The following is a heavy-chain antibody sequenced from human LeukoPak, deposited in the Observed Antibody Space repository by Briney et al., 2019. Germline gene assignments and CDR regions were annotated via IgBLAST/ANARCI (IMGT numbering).Heavy chain of an antibody. D-gene: IGHD3-22*01. Sequence: PGGSLRLSCAASGFTFSSYGMHWVRQAPGKGLEWVAFIRYDGSNKYYADSVKGRFTISRDNSKNTLYLQMNSLRAEDTAVYYCAGYYYDSTTYRDYWGQGTLVTVSS. V-gene: IGHV3-30*02. CDR2: IRYDGSNK. J-gene: IGHJ4*02. CDR3: AGYYYDSTTYRDY. CDR1: GFTFSSYG.